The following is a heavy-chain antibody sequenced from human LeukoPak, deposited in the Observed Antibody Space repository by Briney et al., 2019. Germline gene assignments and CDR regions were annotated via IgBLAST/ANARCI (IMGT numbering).Heavy chain of an antibody. D-gene: IGHD3-16*01. V-gene: IGHV3-7*01. CDR2: IDQDGSEK. J-gene: IGHJ5*02. CDR1: GSTFGDKW. CDR3: AGGHYGLAP. Sequence: GGSLRLSCAASGSTFGDKWMSWVRQGAGKGLEWVASIDQDGSEKYYVDSVKGRFTVSRDNAKKSLSLQMTSLRAGDTAVYYCAGGHYGLAPWGQGTLVTASS.